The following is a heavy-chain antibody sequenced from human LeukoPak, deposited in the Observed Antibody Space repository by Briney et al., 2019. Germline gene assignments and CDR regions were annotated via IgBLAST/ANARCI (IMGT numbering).Heavy chain of an antibody. J-gene: IGHJ3*02. V-gene: IGHV3-7*01. Sequence: PGGSLRLSCAASGFTFSSYAMHWVRQAPGKGLEWVANIKQDGSEEYYVDSVKGRFTISRDNAKNSLYLQMDSLRAEDTTVYYCARDSSGGDSPADAFDIWGQGTMVSVSS. D-gene: IGHD2-15*01. CDR1: GFTFSSYA. CDR2: IKQDGSEE. CDR3: ARDSSGGDSPADAFDI.